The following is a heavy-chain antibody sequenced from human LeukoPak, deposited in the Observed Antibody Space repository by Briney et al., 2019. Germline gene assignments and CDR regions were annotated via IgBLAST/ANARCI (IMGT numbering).Heavy chain of an antibody. CDR3: AKDALTFGGGNRYYYYGMDV. J-gene: IGHJ6*02. CDR2: ISCSGGST. D-gene: IGHD3-16*01. Sequence: GGSLRLSCAASGFTFSSYAMSWVRQAPGKGLEWVSAISCSGGSTYYADSVKGRFTISRDNSKNTLYLQMNSLRAEDTAVYYCAKDALTFGGGNRYYYYGMDVWGQGTTVTVSS. CDR1: GFTFSSYA. V-gene: IGHV3-23*01.